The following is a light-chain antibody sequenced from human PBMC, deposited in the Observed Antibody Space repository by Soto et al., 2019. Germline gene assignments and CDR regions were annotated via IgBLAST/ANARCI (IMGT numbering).Light chain of an antibody. Sequence: IVLTRSPDTLSLSPGEGATLSCRASQSVSSSYLAWYHQRPGQAPRLLIYGSYSRATGIPDRFSGGGSGTDFTLTISRLEPEYFAVYYCQQYGSLPITFGQGTRLEIK. J-gene: IGKJ5*01. CDR1: QSVSSSY. CDR3: QQYGSLPIT. CDR2: GSY. V-gene: IGKV3-20*01.